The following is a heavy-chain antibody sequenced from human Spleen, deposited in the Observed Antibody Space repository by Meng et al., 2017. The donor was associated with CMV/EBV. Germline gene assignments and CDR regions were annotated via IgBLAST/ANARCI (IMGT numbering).Heavy chain of an antibody. J-gene: IGHJ4*02. Sequence: ASVKVSCKASGYSFTSYGITWVRQAPGQGLEWMGWMNPNSGNTGYAQKFQGRVTITRNTSISTAYMELSSLRSEDTAVYYCARGGIAARRTLGYWGQGTLVTVSS. CDR3: ARGGIAARRTLGY. CDR1: GYSFTSYG. D-gene: IGHD6-6*01. CDR2: MNPNSGNT. V-gene: IGHV1-8*03.